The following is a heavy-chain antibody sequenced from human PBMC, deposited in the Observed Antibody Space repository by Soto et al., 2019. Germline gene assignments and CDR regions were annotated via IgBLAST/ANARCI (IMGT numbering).Heavy chain of an antibody. D-gene: IGHD2-2*01. Sequence: PGGSLRLSCAASGFTFSSYGMHWVRQAPGKGLEWVAVIWYDGSNKYYADSVKGRFTISRDNSKNTLYLQMNSLRAEDTAVYYCARDLSISDIVVVPAAMPAFDIWGQGTMVTVSS. J-gene: IGHJ3*02. CDR3: ARDLSISDIVVVPAAMPAFDI. CDR1: GFTFSSYG. V-gene: IGHV3-33*01. CDR2: IWYDGSNK.